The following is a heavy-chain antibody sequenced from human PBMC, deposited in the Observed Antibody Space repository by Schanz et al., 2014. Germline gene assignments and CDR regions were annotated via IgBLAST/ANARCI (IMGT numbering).Heavy chain of an antibody. CDR2: IKQDGSEK. Sequence: ESGGGLVQPGGSLRLSCAASGFTFSSYWMSWVRQAPGEGLEWVANIKQDGSEKYYVDSVKGRFTISRDNAKNSLYLQMNSLRPEDTAVYYCAKYGGELGVSFEYWGQGTLVTVSS. CDR1: GFTFSSYW. J-gene: IGHJ4*02. D-gene: IGHD7-27*01. CDR3: AKYGGELGVSFEY. V-gene: IGHV3-7*01.